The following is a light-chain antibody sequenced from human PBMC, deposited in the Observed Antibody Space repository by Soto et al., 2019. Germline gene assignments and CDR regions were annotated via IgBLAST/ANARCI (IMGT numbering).Light chain of an antibody. CDR1: QSGRDMY. V-gene: IGKV3-20*01. CDR2: GVS. Sequence: DIVLTQSPGTLSLSPGERATLSCRASQSGRDMYLAWYQQKPGQPPRLLIYGVSSRAYGIPDRFSGSGSGTDFTITISRLEPEDFAVYYCQNYGSPQWKLGKGNKVDIK. CDR3: QNYGSPQWK. J-gene: IGKJ1*01.